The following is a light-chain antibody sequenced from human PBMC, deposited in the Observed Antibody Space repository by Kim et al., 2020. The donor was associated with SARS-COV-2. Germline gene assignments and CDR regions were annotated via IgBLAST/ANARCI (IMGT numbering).Light chain of an antibody. CDR3: QTWGTGIHV. Sequence: ASVKLTCTLSSGHSSYAIAWHQQQPEKGPRYLMKLNSDGSHSKGDGIPDRFSGSSSGAERYLTISSLRSEDEADYYCQTWGTGIHVFGGGTKLTVL. CDR1: SGHSSYA. V-gene: IGLV4-69*01. CDR2: LNSDGSH. J-gene: IGLJ3*02.